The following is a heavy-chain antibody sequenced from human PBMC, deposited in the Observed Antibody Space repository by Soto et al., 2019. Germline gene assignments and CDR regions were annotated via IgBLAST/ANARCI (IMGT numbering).Heavy chain of an antibody. J-gene: IGHJ6*02. CDR3: ARDRGRCSSTSCSYYYGMDV. CDR2: TYYRSKWYN. CDR1: GDSVSSNSAA. D-gene: IGHD2-2*01. V-gene: IGHV6-1*01. Sequence: QVQLQQSGPGQVKPSQTHSLTCALSGDSVSSNSAAWNWIRQSSSRGLEWLGGTYYRSKWYNDFALSVKRRITNSPDTFQNQFSLELNSVAPEDPAVYYCARDRGRCSSTSCSYYYGMDVRGQGTTVTVSS.